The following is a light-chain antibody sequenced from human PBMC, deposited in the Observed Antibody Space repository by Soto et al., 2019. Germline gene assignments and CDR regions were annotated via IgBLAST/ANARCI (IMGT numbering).Light chain of an antibody. CDR1: QNIMYD. CDR2: GAS. Sequence: EIVLTQSPATLSLSPGERVTLSCRASQNIMYDLAWYQQRPGQAPRLLVYGASTRATDAPPRFSGSGSGTEFTLTISSLQSEDFAVYYCQQYNNWPRTFGQGTKVDI. V-gene: IGKV3-15*01. J-gene: IGKJ1*01. CDR3: QQYNNWPRT.